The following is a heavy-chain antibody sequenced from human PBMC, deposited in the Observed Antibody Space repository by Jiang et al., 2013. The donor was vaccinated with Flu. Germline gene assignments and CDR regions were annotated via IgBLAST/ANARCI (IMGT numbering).Heavy chain of an antibody. V-gene: IGHV6-1*01. Sequence: QTLSLTCAISGDSVSSNSAAWNWIRQSPSRGLEWLGRTYYRSKWYNDYAVSVKSRITINPDTSKNQFSLQLNSVTPEDTAVYYCAREAQSSIAACNWFDPWGQGTLVTVSS. CDR2: TYYRSKWYN. J-gene: IGHJ5*02. D-gene: IGHD6-6*01. CDR1: GDSVSSNSAA. CDR3: AREAQSSIAACNWFDP.